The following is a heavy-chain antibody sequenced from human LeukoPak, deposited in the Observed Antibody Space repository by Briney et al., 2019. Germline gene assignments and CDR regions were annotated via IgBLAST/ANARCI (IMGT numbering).Heavy chain of an antibody. CDR1: GYTFTSYD. CDR3: ARGKEYRPDP. Sequence: ASVTVSCKASGYTFTSYDINWVRQATGQGLEWMGWMNPNSGNTGYAQKFQGRVTMTRNTSISTAYMELSRLRSDDTAVYYCARGKEYRPDPWGQGTLVTVSS. J-gene: IGHJ5*02. CDR2: MNPNSGNT. V-gene: IGHV1-8*01. D-gene: IGHD2-2*01.